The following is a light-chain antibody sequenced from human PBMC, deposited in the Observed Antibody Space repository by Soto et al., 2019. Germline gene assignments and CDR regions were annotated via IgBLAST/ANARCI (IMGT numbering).Light chain of an antibody. CDR3: SSFVGVNSYV. Sequence: QSVLTQPPSAPASIGQSVSISCAGTSNKVGSYDYVSWYRQHPGKAPKLLCYEVTKRPSGVPDRFSGSKSGNTASLTVSGLQAEDEADYYCSSFVGVNSYVFGTGTKGTVL. CDR2: EVT. V-gene: IGLV2-8*01. J-gene: IGLJ1*01. CDR1: SNKVGSYDY.